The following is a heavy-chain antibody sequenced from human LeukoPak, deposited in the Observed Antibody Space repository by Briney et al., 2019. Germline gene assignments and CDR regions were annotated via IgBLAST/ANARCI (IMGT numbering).Heavy chain of an antibody. CDR3: ANSDFWSGYYSPPYYFDY. Sequence: GGSLRLSCAASGFTFSSYAMSWVRQAPGKGLEWVSAISGSGGRTYYADSVKGRFTISRDNSKNTVYLQMNSLRAEDTAVYYCANSDFWSGYYSPPYYFDYWGQGTLVTVSS. V-gene: IGHV3-23*01. J-gene: IGHJ4*02. D-gene: IGHD3-3*01. CDR2: ISGSGGRT. CDR1: GFTFSSYA.